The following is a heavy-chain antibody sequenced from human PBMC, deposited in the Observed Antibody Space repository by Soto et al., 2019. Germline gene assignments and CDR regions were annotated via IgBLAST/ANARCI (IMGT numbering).Heavy chain of an antibody. Sequence: KASETLSLTCTVSGGSISSGGYYWSWIRQAPGKGLELIGYVYYRGSIYYTPSFESRVSISVDTSKNQFSLRLTSVTAADSAMYFCARVTFTPNWFDSWGQGILVTVSS. D-gene: IGHD3-3*02. V-gene: IGHV4-30-4*01. J-gene: IGHJ5*01. CDR1: GGSISSGGYY. CDR3: ARVTFTPNWFDS. CDR2: VYYRGSI.